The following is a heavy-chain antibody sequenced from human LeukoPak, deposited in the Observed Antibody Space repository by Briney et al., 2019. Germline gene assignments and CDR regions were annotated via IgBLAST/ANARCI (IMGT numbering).Heavy chain of an antibody. CDR3: VKADYYDTSNYYYRYFQY. CDR1: GFTFSSYT. V-gene: IGHV3-64D*09. J-gene: IGHJ1*01. CDR2: ISSNGGST. Sequence: GGSLRLSCSASGFTFSSYTMHWVRQAPGKGLEYVSAISSNGGSTYYADSVKGRFTISRDNSKNTLYLQMSSLRAEDTAVYYCVKADYYDTSNYYYRYFQYWGQGTLITVSS. D-gene: IGHD3-22*01.